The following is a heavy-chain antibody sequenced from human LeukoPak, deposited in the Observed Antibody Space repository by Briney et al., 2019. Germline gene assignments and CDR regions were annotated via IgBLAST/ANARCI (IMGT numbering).Heavy chain of an antibody. D-gene: IGHD6-13*01. V-gene: IGHV4-30-4*08. CDR3: ARDRVAAAGSDAFDI. CDR2: IYYSGST. J-gene: IGHJ3*02. CDR1: GGSISSGDYY. Sequence: PSETLSLTCTVSGGSISSGDYYWRWIRQPPGKGLEWIGYIYYSGSTYYNPSLKSRVTISVDTSKNQFSLKLSSVTAADTAVYYCARDRVAAAGSDAFDIWGQGTMVTVSS.